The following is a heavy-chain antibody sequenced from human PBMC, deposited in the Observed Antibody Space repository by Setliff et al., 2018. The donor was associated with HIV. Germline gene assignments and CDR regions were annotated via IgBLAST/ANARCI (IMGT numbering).Heavy chain of an antibody. CDR1: GGSIHTYS. D-gene: IGHD6-13*01. V-gene: IGHV4-4*07. CDR3: ARSPSYRSSWEYYFDY. J-gene: IGHJ4*02. Sequence: PSETLSLTCPVPGGSIHTYSYILIRQPAGKGLHWIGQLSASRGTNYNHSLRTRVIISVDTSNQFSLKLSSVTAADAAVYYCARSPSYRSSWEYYFDYWGQGILVTVSS. CDR2: LSASRGT.